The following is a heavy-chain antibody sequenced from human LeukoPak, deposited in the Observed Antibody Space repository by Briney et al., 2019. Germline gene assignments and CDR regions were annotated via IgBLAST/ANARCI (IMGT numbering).Heavy chain of an antibody. V-gene: IGHV3-9*01. Sequence: PGGSLRLPCAASGFTFDDYAMHWVQQAPGKGLEWASGISWNSGSIGYADSVKGRFTISRDNAKNSLYLQMNSLRAEDTALYYCAKVDYDSSGYLWFDPWGQGTLVTVSS. CDR1: GFTFDDYA. CDR3: AKVDYDSSGYLWFDP. CDR2: ISWNSGSI. J-gene: IGHJ5*02. D-gene: IGHD3-22*01.